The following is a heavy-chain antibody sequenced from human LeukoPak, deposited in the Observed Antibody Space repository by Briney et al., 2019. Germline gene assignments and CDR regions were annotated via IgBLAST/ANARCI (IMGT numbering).Heavy chain of an antibody. D-gene: IGHD3-22*01. CDR1: AGSISSYY. V-gene: IGHV4-59*01. CDR3: ARFYDSSGYYQRAFDI. CDR2: IYYSGST. Sequence: PSETLSLTCTASAGSISSYYWSWIRQPPGKGLEWIGYIYYSGSTNYNPSLKSRVTISVDTSKNQFSLKLSSVTAADTAVYYCARFYDSSGYYQRAFDIWGQGTMVTVSS. J-gene: IGHJ3*02.